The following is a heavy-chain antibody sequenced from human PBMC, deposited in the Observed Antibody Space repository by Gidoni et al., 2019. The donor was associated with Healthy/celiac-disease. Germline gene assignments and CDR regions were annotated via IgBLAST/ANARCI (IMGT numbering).Heavy chain of an antibody. D-gene: IGHD6-13*01. V-gene: IGHV3-23*01. Sequence: EVQLLESGGGLVQPGGSLRLSCAASGFTFSSYASSWVRQAPGKGLEWVSAISGSGGSTYYADSVKGRFTISRDNSKNTLYLQMNSLRAEDTAVYYCAKDKGSSSFNGDYWGQGTLVTVSS. CDR1: GFTFSSYA. CDR3: AKDKGSSSFNGDY. CDR2: ISGSGGST. J-gene: IGHJ4*02.